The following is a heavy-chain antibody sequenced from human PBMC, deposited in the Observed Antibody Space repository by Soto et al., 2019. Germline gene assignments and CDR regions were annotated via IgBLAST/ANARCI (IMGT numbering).Heavy chain of an antibody. V-gene: IGHV4-59*01. CDR3: ARVKGQVTMVRGVIITGYNWFDP. J-gene: IGHJ5*02. D-gene: IGHD3-10*01. Sequence: PSETLSLTCTVSGGSISSYYWSWIRQPPGKGLEWIGYIYYSGSTNYNPSLKSRVTISVDTSKNQFSLKLSSVTAADTAVYYCARVKGQVTMVRGVIITGYNWFDPWGQGTLVTVSS. CDR1: GGSISSYY. CDR2: IYYSGST.